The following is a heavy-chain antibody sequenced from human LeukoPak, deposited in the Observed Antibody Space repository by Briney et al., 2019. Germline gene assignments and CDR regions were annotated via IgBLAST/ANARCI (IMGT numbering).Heavy chain of an antibody. J-gene: IGHJ4*02. V-gene: IGHV3-49*04. D-gene: IGHD3-10*01. CDR3: TTDLVHLRITMHLKDPLTGD. CDR1: GFTFGDYA. CDR2: IRSKAYGGTT. Sequence: GGSLRLSCTASGFTFGDYAMSWVRQAPGKGLEWVGFIRSKAYGGTTEYAASVKGRFTISRDDSKNTLYLQMNSLKTEDTAVYYCTTDLVHLRITMHLKDPLTGDWGQGTLVTVSS.